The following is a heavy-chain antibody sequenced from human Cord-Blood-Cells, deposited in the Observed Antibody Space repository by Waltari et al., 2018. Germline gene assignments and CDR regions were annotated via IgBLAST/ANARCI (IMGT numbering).Heavy chain of an antibody. CDR3: AKDRSSIAAHDAFDI. J-gene: IGHJ3*02. V-gene: IGHV3-30*02. D-gene: IGHD6-6*01. Sequence: QVQLVESGGGVVQPGGSLRLSCAASGFTFSSYGMHWVRQAPGKGLEWVAFIRYDGSNKYYADSVKGRFTISRDNSNNTLYLQMNSLRAEDTAVYYCAKDRSSIAAHDAFDIWGQGTMVTVSS. CDR2: IRYDGSNK. CDR1: GFTFSSYG.